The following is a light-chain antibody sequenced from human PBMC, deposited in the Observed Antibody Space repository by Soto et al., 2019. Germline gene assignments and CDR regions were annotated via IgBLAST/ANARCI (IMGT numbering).Light chain of an antibody. CDR3: QQSYTTPLT. CDR1: QSISTY. V-gene: IGKV1-39*01. CDR2: AAS. J-gene: IGKJ4*01. Sequence: DIQMTQSASSLSANVGDRVTITCRARQSISTYLSWYQQKVGKPPKLLIYAASALVSGVPSRFSGSGSGTYFTLTISSLQPEDYATYYCQQSYTTPLTFGGGTKVDIK.